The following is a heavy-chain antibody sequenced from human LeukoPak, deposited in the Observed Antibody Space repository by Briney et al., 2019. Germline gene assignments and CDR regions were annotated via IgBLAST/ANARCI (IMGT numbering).Heavy chain of an antibody. Sequence: PSETLSLTCAVYGGSFSGYYWGWIRQPPGKGLEWIGSIYYSGSTYYNPSLKSRVTISIDTSKNQFSLKLSSVTAADTAMYYCARSLVVGQLWLFGVMGYWGQGALVTVSS. D-gene: IGHD5-18*01. CDR1: GGSFSGYY. J-gene: IGHJ4*02. CDR3: ARSLVVGQLWLFGVMGY. V-gene: IGHV4-34*01. CDR2: IYYSGST.